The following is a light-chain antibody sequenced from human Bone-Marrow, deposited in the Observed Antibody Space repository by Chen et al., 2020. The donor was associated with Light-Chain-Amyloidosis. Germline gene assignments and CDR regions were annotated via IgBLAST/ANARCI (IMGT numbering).Light chain of an antibody. CDR1: QSVRNY. J-gene: IGKJ3*01. Sequence: EIVLTQSPATLSLSPGVRATLSCRASQSVRNYLAWYQQKPGQAPRLLIYDASTSATGIPARFSGSGSGTDFTLTINSLEPEDFAVYYCQQRSSWPITFGPGTRVDIK. V-gene: IGKV3-11*01. CDR3: QQRSSWPIT. CDR2: DAS.